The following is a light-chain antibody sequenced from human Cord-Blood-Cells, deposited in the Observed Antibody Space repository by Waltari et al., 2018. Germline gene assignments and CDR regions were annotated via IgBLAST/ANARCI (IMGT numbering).Light chain of an antibody. CDR2: GAS. CDR3: QQYNNWPIT. Sequence: EIVMTQSPATLSVSPGERATLSCRASQGVTSNLAWYQQKPGQAPRLLIYGASTRATGIPARFSGSGSGTEFTLTISSLHSEDFAVYYCQQYNNWPITFGQGTRLRLN. CDR1: QGVTSN. J-gene: IGKJ5*01. V-gene: IGKV3-15*01.